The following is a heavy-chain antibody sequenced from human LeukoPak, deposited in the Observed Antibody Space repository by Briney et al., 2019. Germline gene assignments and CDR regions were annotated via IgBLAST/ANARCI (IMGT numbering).Heavy chain of an antibody. CDR2: ISYDGSNK. D-gene: IGHD3-10*01. CDR3: ARDSSMLRGPLVIYYFDF. Sequence: GGSLRLSCAASGFTFSSYGIHWVRQAPGKGLEWVAVISYDGSNKYYADSVKGRFTISRDNSKNTLYLQMNSLRVEDTAVYYCARDSSMLRGPLVIYYFDFWGQGTLVTVSS. V-gene: IGHV3-30*03. CDR1: GFTFSSYG. J-gene: IGHJ4*02.